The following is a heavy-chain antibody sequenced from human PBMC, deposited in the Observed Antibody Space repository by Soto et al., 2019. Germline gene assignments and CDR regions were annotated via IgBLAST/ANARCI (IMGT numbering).Heavy chain of an antibody. Sequence: EVQLVESGGDLISPGRSLRLSCRASGFTFGDYAMSWFRQAPGKGLEWVTFIRSKAYGATTKYAASVNGRFTISRDDSESVAYLQMNSLKTEDRAVYHCARGREYNRGWNMFPDYWGQGTLVTVSS. D-gene: IGHD6-19*01. CDR1: GFTFGDYA. CDR3: ARGREYNRGWNMFPDY. V-gene: IGHV3-49*05. CDR2: IRSKAYGATT. J-gene: IGHJ4*01.